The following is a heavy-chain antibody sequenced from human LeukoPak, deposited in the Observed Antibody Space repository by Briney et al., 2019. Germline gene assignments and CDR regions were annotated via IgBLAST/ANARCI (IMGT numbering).Heavy chain of an antibody. V-gene: IGHV3-53*01. CDR3: ARFLWLEGFDP. J-gene: IGHJ5*02. D-gene: IGHD5-18*01. CDR2: IYSGGST. CDR1: GFTVSSNH. Sequence: GGSLRLSCTASGFTVSSNHMSWVRQAPGKGLEWVSVIYSGGSTYYADSVKGRFTISRDNSKNTLYLQMNSLRAEDTAVYYCARFLWLEGFDPWGQGTLVTVSS.